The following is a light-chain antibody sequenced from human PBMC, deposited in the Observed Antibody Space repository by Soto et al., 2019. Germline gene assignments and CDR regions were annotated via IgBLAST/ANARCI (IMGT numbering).Light chain of an antibody. Sequence: EIVLTQSPGTLSLSPGERATLSCRASQSVRSSYLAWYHQKPGQAPRLLIFGASNRATGIPDRFSGSGSGTDFTLTISRLEPEDFAVYYCQQYGGSSWTFGQGTKVEIK. CDR2: GAS. CDR1: QSVRSSY. J-gene: IGKJ1*01. V-gene: IGKV3-20*01. CDR3: QQYGGSSWT.